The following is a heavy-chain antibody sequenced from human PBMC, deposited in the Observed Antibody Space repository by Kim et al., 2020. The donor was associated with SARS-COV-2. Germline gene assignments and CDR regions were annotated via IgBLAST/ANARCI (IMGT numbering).Heavy chain of an antibody. V-gene: IGHV3-33*08. J-gene: IGHJ4*02. CDR1: GFTFSSYG. CDR2: IWYDGSNK. CDR3: ARDSSSGAYSPPDPTYYFDY. D-gene: IGHD6-19*01. Sequence: GGSLRLSCAASGFTFSSYGMHWVRQAPGKGLEWVAVIWYDGSNKYYADSVKGRFTISRDNSKNTLYLQMNSLRAEDTAVYYCARDSSSGAYSPPDPTYYFDYWGQGTLVTVSS.